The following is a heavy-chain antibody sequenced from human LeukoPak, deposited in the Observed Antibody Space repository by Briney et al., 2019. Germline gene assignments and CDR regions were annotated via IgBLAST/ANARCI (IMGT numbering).Heavy chain of an antibody. Sequence: GGSLRLSCAASGFTFSTYAMSWFRQAPREGLEWVSSISGGGGNTYYTDSVKGRFTISRDNSKNTLFLQMNSLRAEDTAVYYCARPVGITNRVMEDYWGHGTLVTVSS. V-gene: IGHV3-23*01. CDR2: ISGGGGNT. D-gene: IGHD2-8*01. J-gene: IGHJ4*01. CDR1: GFTFSTYA. CDR3: ARPVGITNRVMEDY.